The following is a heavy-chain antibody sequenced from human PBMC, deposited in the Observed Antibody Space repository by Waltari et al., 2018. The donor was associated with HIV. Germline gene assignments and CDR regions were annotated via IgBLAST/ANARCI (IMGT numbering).Heavy chain of an antibody. D-gene: IGHD4-17*01. Sequence: QLLESGGGLVQPGGSLRLSCVSPGFTFTKFAMNWVRQAPGQGLEWLSSISVSGGNKYYADSVKGRISISRENSKNTVYLQINSLRVDDTAIYYCAKTVPTVTSIFEGFDVWGQVAMVTVSS. CDR2: ISVSGGNK. CDR3: AKTVPTVTSIFEGFDV. J-gene: IGHJ3*01. V-gene: IGHV3-23*01. CDR1: GFTFTKFA.